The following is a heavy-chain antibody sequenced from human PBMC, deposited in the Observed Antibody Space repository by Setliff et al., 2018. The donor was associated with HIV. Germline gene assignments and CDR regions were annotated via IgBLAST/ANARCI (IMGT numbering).Heavy chain of an antibody. V-gene: IGHV1-69*13. CDR1: GYTFTSLG. Sequence: SVKVSCKASGYTFTSLGISWVRQAPGQGLELMGGIIPIFGTANYAQKFQGRVTITADESTSTAYMELSSLRSGDTAVYYCARGEKRFLEWLPLDYYYYYYMDVWGKGITVTVSS. CDR3: ARGEKRFLEWLPLDYYYYYYMDV. CDR2: IIPIFGTA. D-gene: IGHD3-3*01. J-gene: IGHJ6*03.